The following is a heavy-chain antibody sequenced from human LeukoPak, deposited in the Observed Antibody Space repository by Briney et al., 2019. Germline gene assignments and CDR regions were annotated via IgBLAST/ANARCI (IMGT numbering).Heavy chain of an antibody. CDR2: INHSGST. Sequence: SETLSLTCAVYGGSFSGYYWSWIRQPPGKGLEWIGEINHSGSTNYNPSLKSRVTISVDTSKNQFSLKLSSVTAADTAVYYCARHPPYGSGSYYNDYWGQGTLVTVSS. CDR1: GGSFSGYY. CDR3: ARHPPYGSGSYYNDY. J-gene: IGHJ4*02. V-gene: IGHV4-34*01. D-gene: IGHD3-10*01.